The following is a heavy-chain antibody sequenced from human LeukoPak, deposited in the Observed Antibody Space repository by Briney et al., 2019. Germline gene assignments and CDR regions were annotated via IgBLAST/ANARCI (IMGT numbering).Heavy chain of an antibody. CDR3: ARTYSSSWIYFDY. D-gene: IGHD6-13*01. Sequence: PSETLSLTCTVSGGSISSSTYYWGWIRQPPGKGLEWIGSIYYSGSTYYKPSLKSRVTISVDTSKNQFSLNLSSVTAADTAVYYCARTYSSSWIYFDYWGQGILVTVSS. CDR2: IYYSGST. J-gene: IGHJ4*02. CDR1: GGSISSSTYY. V-gene: IGHV4-39*01.